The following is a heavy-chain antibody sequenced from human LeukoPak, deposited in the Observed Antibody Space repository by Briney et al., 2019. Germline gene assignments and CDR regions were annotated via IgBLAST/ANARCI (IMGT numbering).Heavy chain of an antibody. CDR3: ARDLREFFYDSSFYPAEYFQH. CDR1: GFTFNHFW. V-gene: IGHV3-7*01. CDR2: IKEDGNER. D-gene: IGHD3-22*01. Sequence: GGSLRLSCAASGFTFNHFWMSWVRQAPGKGLEWVANIKEDGNERYYVDSVKGRFTISRDNAKNSLYLQMNRLRAEDTAVYYCARDLREFFYDSSFYPAEYFQHWGQGALVTVSS. J-gene: IGHJ1*01.